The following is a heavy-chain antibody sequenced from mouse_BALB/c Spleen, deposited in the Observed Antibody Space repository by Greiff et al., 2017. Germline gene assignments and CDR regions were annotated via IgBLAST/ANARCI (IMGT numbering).Heavy chain of an antibody. Sequence: VQLQQSGPGLVASSQSLSITCTVSGFSLTGYGVNWVRQPPGKGLEWLGMIWGDGSTDYNSALKSRLSISKDNSKSQVFLKMNSLQTDDTARYYCARDQGPRRFAYWGQGTLVTVSA. CDR3: ARDQGPRRFAY. D-gene: IGHD3-2*02. CDR2: IWGDGST. V-gene: IGHV2-6-7*01. J-gene: IGHJ3*01. CDR1: GFSLTGYG.